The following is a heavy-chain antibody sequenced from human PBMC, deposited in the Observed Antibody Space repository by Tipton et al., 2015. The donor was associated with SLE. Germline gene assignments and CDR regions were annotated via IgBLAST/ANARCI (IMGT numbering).Heavy chain of an antibody. CDR3: ARGGLTYGYYYYMDV. D-gene: IGHD2-21*02. Sequence: LRLSCTVSGGSISSGSFYWSWIRQPAGKGLEWIGRIYTSGSSGSTNYNPSLKSRVTISLDTSRSQFSLKLGSVTAADTAVYYCARGGLTYGYYYYMDVWGKGTTVTVSS. CDR1: GGSISSGSFY. CDR2: IYTSGSSGST. V-gene: IGHV4-61*02. J-gene: IGHJ6*03.